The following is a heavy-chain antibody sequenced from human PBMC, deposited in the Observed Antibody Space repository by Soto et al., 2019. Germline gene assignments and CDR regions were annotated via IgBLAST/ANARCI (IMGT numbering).Heavy chain of an antibody. CDR1: GGSVNTNY. Sequence: SETLSLTCTVSGGSVNTNYWTWIRQPPGRGPQWIGNIDYSGRPHYNPSLKSRVSMSIDMSKNQFSLRLNSVTAADTAVYYCARGRKDIVGPPDVFDVWGQGTMVTVSS. CDR2: IDYSGRP. CDR3: ARGRKDIVGPPDVFDV. V-gene: IGHV4-59*02. J-gene: IGHJ3*01. D-gene: IGHD2-21*01.